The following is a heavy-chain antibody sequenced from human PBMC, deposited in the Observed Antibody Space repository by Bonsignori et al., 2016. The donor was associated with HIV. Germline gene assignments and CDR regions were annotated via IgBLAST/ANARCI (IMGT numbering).Heavy chain of an antibody. J-gene: IGHJ4*02. V-gene: IGHV3-21*01. CDR2: ISSSSSYI. D-gene: IGHD2-15*01. Sequence: WIRQPPGKGLEWVSSISSSSSYIYYADSVKGRFTISRDNAKNSLYLQMNSLRAEDTAVYYCAAAPYIPDWGQGTLVTVSS. CDR3: AAAPYIPD.